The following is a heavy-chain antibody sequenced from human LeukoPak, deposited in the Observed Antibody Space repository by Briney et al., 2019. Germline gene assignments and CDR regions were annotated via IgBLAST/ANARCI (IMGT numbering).Heavy chain of an antibody. V-gene: IGHV4-59*08. CDR2: IYYSGST. D-gene: IGHD4-4*01. CDR3: ASAPPSKGGADY. Sequence: PSETLSLTCTVSGGSISSYYWSWIRQPPGKGLEWIGYIYYSGSTNYNPSLKSRVTISVDTSKNQFSLKLSSVTAADTAVYYCASAPPSKGGADYWGQGTLVTVSS. J-gene: IGHJ4*02. CDR1: GGSISSYY.